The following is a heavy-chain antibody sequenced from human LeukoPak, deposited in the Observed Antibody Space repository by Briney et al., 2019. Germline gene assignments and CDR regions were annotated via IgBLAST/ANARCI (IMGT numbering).Heavy chain of an antibody. CDR3: ARDLGYGGYPTDAFDI. J-gene: IGHJ3*02. Sequence: SETLSLTCAVSGGSISSGGYSWSWIRQPPGKGLEWIGYIYHSGSTYYNPSLKSRVTISVDRSKNQFSLKLSPVTAADTAVYYCARDLGYGGYPTDAFDIWGQGTMVTVSS. CDR1: GGSISSGGYS. V-gene: IGHV4-30-2*01. D-gene: IGHD5-12*01. CDR2: IYHSGST.